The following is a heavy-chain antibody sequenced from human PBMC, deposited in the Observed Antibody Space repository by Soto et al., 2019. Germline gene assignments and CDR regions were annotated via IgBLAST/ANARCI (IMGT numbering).Heavy chain of an antibody. CDR2: IKEDGSEK. V-gene: IGHV3-7*01. Sequence: EVQLVESGGDLVQPGGSLRLSCAVSGFTFSHYWMTWVRQAPGKGLEWVANIKEDGSEKNYVDSVKVRFTISRDNAKNSLYLQMNRPRAADTAVYYCARSGSEVNYWGQGTLVIVSS. D-gene: IGHD3-10*01. CDR3: ARSGSEVNY. CDR1: GFTFSHYW. J-gene: IGHJ4*02.